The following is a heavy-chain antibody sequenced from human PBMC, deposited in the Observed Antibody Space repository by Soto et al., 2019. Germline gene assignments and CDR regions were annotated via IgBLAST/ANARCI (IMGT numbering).Heavy chain of an antibody. V-gene: IGHV4-30-4*01. CDR2: IYYSGST. CDR3: ARDPRGYDTAMVGHWYFDL. J-gene: IGHJ2*01. D-gene: IGHD5-18*01. Sequence: SETLSLTCTVSGGSISSGDYYWSWIRQPPGRGLEWIGYIYYSGSTYYNPSLKSRVTISVDTSKNQFSLKLSSVTAADTAVYYCARDPRGYDTAMVGHWYFDLPGRAILVTV. CDR1: GGSISSGDYY.